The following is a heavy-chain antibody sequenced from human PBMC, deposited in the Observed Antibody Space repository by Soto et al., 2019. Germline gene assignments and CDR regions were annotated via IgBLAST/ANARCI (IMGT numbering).Heavy chain of an antibody. Sequence: EVQLVESGGGLVKPGGSLRLSCAASGFTFSSYSMNWVRQAPGKGLEWVSSISSSSSYIYYADSVKGRFTISRDNAKNSLYLQMNSLRAEDTAVYYCARLPSEMVYAIGYGMDVWGQGTTVTVSS. J-gene: IGHJ6*02. CDR2: ISSSSSYI. D-gene: IGHD2-8*01. CDR1: GFTFSSYS. V-gene: IGHV3-21*01. CDR3: ARLPSEMVYAIGYGMDV.